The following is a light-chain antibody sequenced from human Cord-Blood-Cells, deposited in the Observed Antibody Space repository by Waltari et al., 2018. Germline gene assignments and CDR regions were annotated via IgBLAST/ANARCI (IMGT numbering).Light chain of an antibody. Sequence: DSQMTQSPSSLSASVGDRVTITCRASQSISSYLNWYQQKPGKAPKLLIYAASSLQSGVPSRFSGSGSGTDFTLTISSLQPEDFATYYCQQSYSTPYTFGQGPSWRSN. J-gene: IGKJ2*01. CDR2: AAS. V-gene: IGKV1-39*01. CDR1: QSISSY. CDR3: QQSYSTPYT.